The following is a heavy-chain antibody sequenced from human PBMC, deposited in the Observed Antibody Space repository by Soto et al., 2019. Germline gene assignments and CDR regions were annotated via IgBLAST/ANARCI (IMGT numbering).Heavy chain of an antibody. CDR2: ILYSEKN. Sequence: PSETLSLTCSVSGASITSGGSCWTWIRQHPGKGLEWIGNILYSEKNYYNPSLKSRVTISLDTSKNQFSLKVNSVTAADTAVYYCVRDRGTTLRMGVWGQGTTVTVSS. V-gene: IGHV4-31*03. D-gene: IGHD3-10*01. J-gene: IGHJ6*02. CDR1: GASITSGGSC. CDR3: VRDRGTTLRMGV.